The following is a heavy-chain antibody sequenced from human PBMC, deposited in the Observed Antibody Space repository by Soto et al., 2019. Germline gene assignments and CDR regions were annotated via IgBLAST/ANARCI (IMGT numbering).Heavy chain of an antibody. D-gene: IGHD3-16*01. Sequence: QVQLVQSAAEVKKPGASVKVTCKASGYTFIRYGITWVRQAPGQGLEWVGWISPYHDYTEYAQKFHGRVTMTTDTASRTVTMALRGLRSDDTAVYYCARGGYYDNFWKKLNYYGLDVWGQGTTVTVSS. CDR2: ISPYHDYT. CDR1: GYTFIRYG. V-gene: IGHV1-18*01. J-gene: IGHJ6*02. CDR3: ARGGYYDNFWKKLNYYGLDV.